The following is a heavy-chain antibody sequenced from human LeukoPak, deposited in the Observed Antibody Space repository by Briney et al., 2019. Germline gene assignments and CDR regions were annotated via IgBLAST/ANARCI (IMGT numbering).Heavy chain of an antibody. D-gene: IGHD3-10*01. CDR2: ISYDGSNK. J-gene: IGHJ4*02. V-gene: IGHV3-30*18. CDR1: GFTFSGYG. CDR3: AKDPRFPLAPFDY. Sequence: GGSLRLSCAASGFTFSGYGMHWVRQAPGKGLEWVAVISYDGSNKYYADSVKGRFTISRDNSKNTLYLQMNSLRAEDTAVYYCAKDPRFPLAPFDYWGQGTLVTVSS.